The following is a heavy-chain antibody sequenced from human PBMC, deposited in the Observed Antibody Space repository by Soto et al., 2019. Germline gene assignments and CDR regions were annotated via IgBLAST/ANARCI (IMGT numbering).Heavy chain of an antibody. CDR1: GYDFNTNW. V-gene: IGHV5-51*01. CDR2: MYPGDSDT. D-gene: IGHD2-2*01. J-gene: IGHJ4*01. Sequence: GESLKISCRGSGYDFNTNWFCWVLQLPGKGLEWGGIMYPGDSDTRYNPSLQGHVTLSADVTVSTAFLQWRSLKTSDTGMYFCARLPRDCNKTSCYYADHWGHGTQVTAPQ. CDR3: ARLPRDCNKTSCYYADH.